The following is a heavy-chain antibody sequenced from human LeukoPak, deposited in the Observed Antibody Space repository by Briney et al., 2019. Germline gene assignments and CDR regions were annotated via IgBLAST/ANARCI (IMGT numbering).Heavy chain of an antibody. V-gene: IGHV4-59*01. CDR1: GGSISSYY. Sequence: SETLSLTCTVSGGSISSYYWSWIRQPPGKGLEWIGYIYYSGSTNYNPSLKSRVTISVDTSKNQFSLKLSSVTAADTAVYYCARDHDSSGYFSAFDIWGQGTMVTVSS. CDR3: ARDHDSSGYFSAFDI. D-gene: IGHD3-22*01. J-gene: IGHJ3*02. CDR2: IYYSGST.